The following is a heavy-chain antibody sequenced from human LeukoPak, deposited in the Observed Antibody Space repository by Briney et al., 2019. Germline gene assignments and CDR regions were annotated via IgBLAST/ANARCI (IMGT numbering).Heavy chain of an antibody. J-gene: IGHJ6*02. Sequence: GGSLRLSCAASGFTVSSNYMSWVRQAPGKGLEWVSVIYSGGSTYYADSVKGRFTISRDNSKNTLYLQMNSLRDEDTAVYYCSRDLGSNGYYYGMDFWGQGTTVTVSS. CDR3: SRDLGSNGYYYGMDF. D-gene: IGHD6-13*01. CDR1: GFTVSSNY. CDR2: IYSGGST. V-gene: IGHV3-53*01.